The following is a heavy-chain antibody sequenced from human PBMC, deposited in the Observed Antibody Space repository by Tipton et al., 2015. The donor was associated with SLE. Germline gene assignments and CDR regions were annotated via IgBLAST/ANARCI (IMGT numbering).Heavy chain of an antibody. CDR3: ARDWIVGATEDY. Sequence: SLRLSCAASGFTFSDYYMSWIRQAPGKGLEWVSYISSSGSTIYYADSVKGRFTISRDNAKNSLYLQMNSLRAEDTAVYYCARDWIVGATEDYWGQGTLVTVSS. D-gene: IGHD1-26*01. CDR1: GFTFSDYY. V-gene: IGHV3-11*04. CDR2: ISSSGSTI. J-gene: IGHJ4*02.